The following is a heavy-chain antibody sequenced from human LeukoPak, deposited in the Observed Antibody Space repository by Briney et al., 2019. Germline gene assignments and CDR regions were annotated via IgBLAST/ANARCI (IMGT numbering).Heavy chain of an antibody. CDR1: GFTFSSYW. V-gene: IGHV3-74*01. J-gene: IGHJ4*02. Sequence: PGGSLRLSCAASGFTFSSYWMHWVRHAPGKGLVWVSRINSDGSGTTYADFVKGRFTISRDNAKNTLYLQMNSLRAEDTAVYYCANSRWSGYLDYWGQGALVTVSS. CDR2: INSDGSGT. CDR3: ANSRWSGYLDY. D-gene: IGHD3-3*01.